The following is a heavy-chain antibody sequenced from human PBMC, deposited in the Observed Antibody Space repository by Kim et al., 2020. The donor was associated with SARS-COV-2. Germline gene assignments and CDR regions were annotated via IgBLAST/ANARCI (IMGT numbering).Heavy chain of an antibody. D-gene: IGHD3-10*02. V-gene: IGHV3-11*01. CDR2: ISPSGDTT. CDR1: GFTFSDSY. J-gene: IGHJ4*02. CDR3: AKARQGYNVFEL. Sequence: GGSLRLSCAASGFTFSDSYMNWIRQAPGKGLEWVSFISPSGDTTFYSDSVKGRFTISRDNAKSSLYLQMNSLRVEDTAIYYCAKARQGYNVFELWGQGTLLTVSS.